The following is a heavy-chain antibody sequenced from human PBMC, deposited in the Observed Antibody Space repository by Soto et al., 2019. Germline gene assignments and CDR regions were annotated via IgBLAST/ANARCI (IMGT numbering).Heavy chain of an antibody. CDR2: ITDTGGDA. CDR1: GLTFGSRA. V-gene: IGHV3-23*01. J-gene: IGHJ4*02. D-gene: IGHD3-10*01. Sequence: LRLSCVASGLTFGSRAMSWVRQAPGEGLQWVSTITDTGGDAKYADSVRGRFVISRDNSKKTLYLQMTSLTAEDSAMYFCARGSTDSYQGSRIFDFWGRGTLVTVSS. CDR3: ARGSTDSYQGSRIFDF.